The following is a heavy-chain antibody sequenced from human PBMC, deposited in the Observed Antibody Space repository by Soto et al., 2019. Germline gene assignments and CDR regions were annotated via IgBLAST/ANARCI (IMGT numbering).Heavy chain of an antibody. CDR1: GDTFSSYA. CDR3: ARDTALVRSGYYYSGMDV. D-gene: IGHD5-18*01. V-gene: IGHV1-69*13. Sequence: SVKVSCKASGDTFSSYAISWVRQAPGQGPEWMGGIIPIFGSVNYAQKFQGRVTITADESTGTAYMELSSLRSEDTAVYYCARDTALVRSGYYYSGMDVWGQRTTVTVSS. CDR2: IIPIFGSV. J-gene: IGHJ6*02.